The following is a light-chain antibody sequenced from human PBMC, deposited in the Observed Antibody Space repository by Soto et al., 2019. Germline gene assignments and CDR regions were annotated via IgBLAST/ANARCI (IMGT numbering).Light chain of an antibody. CDR3: QQLNSYPWT. CDR1: QGISSY. V-gene: IGKV1-9*01. J-gene: IGKJ1*01. Sequence: IQLTQSPSSLSASVGDRVTITCRASQGISSYLAWYQQKPGKAPKLLIYAASTLQSGVPSRFSGSGSGTDFTLTISRLQPEDFATYYCQQLNSYPWTFGQGTKGKSN. CDR2: AAS.